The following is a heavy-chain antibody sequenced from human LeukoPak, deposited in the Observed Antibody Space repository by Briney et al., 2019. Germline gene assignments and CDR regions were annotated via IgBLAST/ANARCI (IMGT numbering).Heavy chain of an antibody. CDR2: MSGSGGST. V-gene: IGHV3-23*01. D-gene: IGHD6-19*01. CDR1: GFTFSSYA. J-gene: IGHJ4*02. Sequence: PGGSLRLSCVASGFTFSSYAMSWVRQAPGKGLECVSAMSGSGGSTYYADFVKGRFTISRDNSKNTLYLQMNNLRAEDTAVYYCAKDKRHTSGWYYDYWGQGTLVTVSS. CDR3: AKDKRHTSGWYYDY.